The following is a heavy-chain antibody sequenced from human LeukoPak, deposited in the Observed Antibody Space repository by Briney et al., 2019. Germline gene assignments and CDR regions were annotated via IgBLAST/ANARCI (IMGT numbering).Heavy chain of an antibody. CDR2: INHSGST. J-gene: IGHJ4*02. CDR1: GGSFSGYY. D-gene: IGHD3-3*01. CDR3: ARGGVTAFDY. V-gene: IGHV4-34*01. Sequence: SETLSLTCAVYGGSFSGYYWSWIRQPPGKGLEWIGEINHSGSTNYNPSLKSRVTISVDTSKNQFSVKVSSVTAADTAVYYCARGGVTAFDYWGQGTLVTVSS.